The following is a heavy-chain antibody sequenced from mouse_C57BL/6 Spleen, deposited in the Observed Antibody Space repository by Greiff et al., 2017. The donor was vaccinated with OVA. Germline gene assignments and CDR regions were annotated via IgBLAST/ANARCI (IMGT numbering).Heavy chain of an antibody. CDR2: SDPSDSYT. CDR3: ARSWVTGSYYFDY. D-gene: IGHD2-13*01. J-gene: IGHJ2*01. CDR1: GYTFTSYW. V-gene: IGHV1-69*01. Sequence: QVQLQQPGAELVMPGASVKLSCKASGYTFTSYWMHWVKQRPGQGLEWIGESDPSDSYTNYNQKFKGKSTLTVDKSSSTAYMQLSSLTSEDSAVYYCARSWVTGSYYFDYWGQGTTLTVSS.